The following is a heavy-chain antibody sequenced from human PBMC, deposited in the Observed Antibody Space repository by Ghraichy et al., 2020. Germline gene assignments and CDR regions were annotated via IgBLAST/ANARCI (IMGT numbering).Heavy chain of an antibody. CDR3: ARDDRGQYYDFWSGYSNYYYGMDV. CDR2: ISSSSSYI. Sequence: GGSLRLSCAASGFTFSSYSMNWVRQAPGKGLEWVSSISSSSSYIYYADSVKGRFTISRDNAKNSLYLQMNSLRAEDTAVYYCARDDRGQYYDFWSGYSNYYYGMDVWGQGTTVTVSS. D-gene: IGHD3-3*01. V-gene: IGHV3-21*01. CDR1: GFTFSSYS. J-gene: IGHJ6*02.